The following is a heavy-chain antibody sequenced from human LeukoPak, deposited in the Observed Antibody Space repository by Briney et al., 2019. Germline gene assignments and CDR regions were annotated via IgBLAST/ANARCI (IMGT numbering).Heavy chain of an antibody. CDR2: IRSKAYGGTT. V-gene: IGHV3-49*03. CDR1: GFTFGDYA. D-gene: IGHD3-22*01. Sequence: GRSLRLSCTASGFTFGDYAMSWFRQAPGKGLEWVGFIRSKAYGGTTEYAASVKGRFTISRDDSKSIAYLQMNSLKTEDTAVYYCTRRITMIVVVITYDAFDIWGQGTMVTVSS. J-gene: IGHJ3*02. CDR3: TRRITMIVVVITYDAFDI.